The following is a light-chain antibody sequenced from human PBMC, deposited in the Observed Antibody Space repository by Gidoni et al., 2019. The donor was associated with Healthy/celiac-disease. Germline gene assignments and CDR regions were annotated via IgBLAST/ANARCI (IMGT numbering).Light chain of an antibody. CDR1: QSVLYSSNNKNY. CDR2: WAS. J-gene: IGKJ4*01. CDR3: QQYYSTPLT. V-gene: IGKV4-1*01. Sequence: GSLGERATINCKSSQSVLYSSNNKNYLAWYQQKPGQPPKLLIYWASTRESGVPDLFSGSGSGTDFTLTISSLQAEDVAVYYCQQYYSTPLTFGGGTKVEIK.